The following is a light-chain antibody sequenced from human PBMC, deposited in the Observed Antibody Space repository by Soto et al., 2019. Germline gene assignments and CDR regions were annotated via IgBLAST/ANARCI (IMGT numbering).Light chain of an antibody. CDR1: QSVSSSY. J-gene: IGKJ1*01. Sequence: EIVLTQSPGTLSLSPGERATLSCRASQSVSSSYLAWYQQKPGQAPRLLIYGASSRATGIPDRFSGSGSGTDFTLTISRLEPEDFAVYYCQQYRAWTFGQGTKVDIK. CDR3: QQYRAWT. V-gene: IGKV3-20*01. CDR2: GAS.